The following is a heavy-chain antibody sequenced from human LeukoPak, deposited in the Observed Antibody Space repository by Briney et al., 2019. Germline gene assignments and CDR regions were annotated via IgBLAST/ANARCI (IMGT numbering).Heavy chain of an antibody. Sequence: PGGSLRLSCSASGFSCSSYWMSWVRQAPGKGLEWVAHINEDGSEKYYVDSVKGRFFISRDNAAKSLSLQMNRLRGADTAVYYCARVSVGAPAFDYWGQGNLVTVSS. CDR2: INEDGSEK. CDR1: GFSCSSYW. CDR3: ARVSVGAPAFDY. J-gene: IGHJ4*02. V-gene: IGHV3-7*01. D-gene: IGHD3-16*01.